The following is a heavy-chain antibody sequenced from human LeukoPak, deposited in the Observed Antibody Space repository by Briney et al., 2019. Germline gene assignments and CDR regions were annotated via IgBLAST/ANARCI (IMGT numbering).Heavy chain of an antibody. CDR2: INTNTGNP. V-gene: IGHV7-4-1*02. D-gene: IGHD1-1*01. Sequence: ASVKVSCKASGYTFTGYYMHWVRQAPGQGLEWMGWINTNTGNPTYAQGFTGRFVFSLDTSVSTAYLQISSLKAEDTAVYYCARPGYNWKDAFDIWGQGTMVTVSS. J-gene: IGHJ3*02. CDR1: GYTFTGYY. CDR3: ARPGYNWKDAFDI.